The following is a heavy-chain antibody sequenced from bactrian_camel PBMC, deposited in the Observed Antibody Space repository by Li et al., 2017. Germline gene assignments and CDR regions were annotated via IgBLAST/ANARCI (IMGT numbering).Heavy chain of an antibody. CDR3: AARGPYCYTKLSVADFTY. J-gene: IGHJ6*01. Sequence: HVQLVESGGGSVQAGGSLRLSCAASGYTYNRNCTAWFRQAPGKEREGVARIYAGSGNTYYADSVKGRFTISQDNAKNTVYLQMNSLKPEDTAMYYCAARGPYCYTKLSVADFTYWGQGTQVTVS. CDR2: IYAGSGNT. CDR1: GYTYNRNC. V-gene: IGHV3S1*01. D-gene: IGHD2*01.